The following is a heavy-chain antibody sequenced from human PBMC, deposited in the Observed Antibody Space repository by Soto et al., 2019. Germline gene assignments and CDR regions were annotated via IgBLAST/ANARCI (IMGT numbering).Heavy chain of an antibody. J-gene: IGHJ4*02. V-gene: IGHV1-18*04. CDR3: ARGHLIEVAGSGGY. CDR1: GYPVTSYG. Sequence: GSVEGYCKAAGYPVTSYGISLVRQPPGQGLEWMGWISVYNGNTNHAQKPQGRVTMTTETSTGTAYMELRSLRPDDTAVYYRARGHLIEVAGSGGYWGQGTMVTVSS. CDR2: ISVYNGNT. D-gene: IGHD6-19*01.